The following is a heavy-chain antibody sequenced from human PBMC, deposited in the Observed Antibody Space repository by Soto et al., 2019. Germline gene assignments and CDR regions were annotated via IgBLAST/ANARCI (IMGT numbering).Heavy chain of an antibody. V-gene: IGHV1-69*01. J-gene: IGHJ6*01. CDR2: IIPLFGTT. CDR3: VRGLTEGYYGVEV. CDR1: GGAFSSVD. Sequence: QVQLVQSGAEVKKPGSAVKVSCKASGGAFSSVDISWVRQAPGQGLDWMGGIIPLFGTTNYAEKFQGRGTITADASTSTAFMELSSLTSEDTAVYYCVRGLTEGYYGVEVW. D-gene: IGHD2-15*01.